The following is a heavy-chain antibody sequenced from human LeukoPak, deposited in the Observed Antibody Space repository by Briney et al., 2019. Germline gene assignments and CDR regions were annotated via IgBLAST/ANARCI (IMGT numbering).Heavy chain of an antibody. J-gene: IGHJ5*02. CDR2: INPSGGST. Sequence: ASVKVSCKASGYTFTSYYMHWVRQAPGQGLEWMGIINPSGGSTSYAQKFQGRVTMTRDTSTSTVYMELSSLRSEDTAVYYCFLRNSGPYNWFDPWGQGTLVTVSS. CDR3: FLRNSGPYNWFDP. D-gene: IGHD6-19*01. V-gene: IGHV1-46*01. CDR1: GYTFTSYY.